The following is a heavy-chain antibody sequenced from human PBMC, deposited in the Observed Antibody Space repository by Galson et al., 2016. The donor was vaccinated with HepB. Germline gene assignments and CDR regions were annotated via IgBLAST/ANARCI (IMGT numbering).Heavy chain of an antibody. V-gene: IGHV1-46*04. CDR1: GYMFTGHY. CDR2: IDPSVNRP. CDR3: ARDPTGTTYYGMDV. Sequence: SVKVSCKASGYMFTGHYIHWVRQAPGQGLEWMGIIDPSVNRPTYAEHLQGRVTMTSDTSTATVHMELNSLSSEDTAIYFCARDPTGTTYYGMDVWGQGTTVTVSS. D-gene: IGHD1-14*01. J-gene: IGHJ6*02.